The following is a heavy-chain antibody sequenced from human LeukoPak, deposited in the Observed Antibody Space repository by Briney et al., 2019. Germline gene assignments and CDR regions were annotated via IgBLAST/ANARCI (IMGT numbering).Heavy chain of an antibody. CDR2: IYYSGST. CDR3: ARRRARSGGDY. J-gene: IGHJ4*02. Sequence: SETLSLTCTVSGGSISSSSYYWGWIRQPPGKGLEWIGSIYYSGSTYYNPSLKSRVTISVDTSKNQFSLKLSSVTAADTVVYYCARRRARSGGDYWGQGTLVTVSS. D-gene: IGHD6-25*01. CDR1: GGSISSSSYY. V-gene: IGHV4-39*01.